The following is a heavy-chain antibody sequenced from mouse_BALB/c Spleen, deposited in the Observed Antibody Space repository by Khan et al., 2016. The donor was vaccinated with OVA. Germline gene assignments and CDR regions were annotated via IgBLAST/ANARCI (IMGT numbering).Heavy chain of an antibody. CDR1: GYTFTDFN. Sequence: VQLQQSGPELVKPGASVKISCKASGYTFTDFNLDWVKQSHGKSLEWIGYIFPNDGGTGYNQKFKTKATLNVDNLSSTAYMELRSLTSEDSAVYYRARSGYGSFGYWGQGTLVTVSA. V-gene: IGHV1S29*02. CDR3: ARSGYGSFGY. CDR2: IFPNDGGT. D-gene: IGHD1-2*01. J-gene: IGHJ3*01.